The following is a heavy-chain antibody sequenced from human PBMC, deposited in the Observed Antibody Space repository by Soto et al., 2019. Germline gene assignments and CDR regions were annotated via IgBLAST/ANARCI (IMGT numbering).Heavy chain of an antibody. CDR1: GFTFSGSA. V-gene: IGHV3-73*01. J-gene: IGHJ4*02. CDR2: IRSKANSYAT. D-gene: IGHD2-15*01. Sequence: GGSLRLSCAASGFTFSGSAMHWVRQASGKGLEWVGRIRSKANSYATAYAASVKGRFTISRDDSKNTAYLQMNSLKTEDTAVYYCTRQPPYCSGGSCQHDYWGQGTLVTVSS. CDR3: TRQPPYCSGGSCQHDY.